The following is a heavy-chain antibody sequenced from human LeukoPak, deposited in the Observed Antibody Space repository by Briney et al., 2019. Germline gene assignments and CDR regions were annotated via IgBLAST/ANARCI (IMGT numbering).Heavy chain of an antibody. CDR3: ARDLHLWSPQCLGYNYYGMDV. Sequence: SDTLSVTCTVSGGPIRNYYLTWIRQPPGKGLEWIGYIYYNGSTNYNPSLKSRVTISLDTTKNQFFLNLISVTAADTAVYFCARDLHLWSPQCLGYNYYGMDVWGKGTTVTVSS. D-gene: IGHD6-19*01. CDR2: IYYNGST. V-gene: IGHV4-59*07. J-gene: IGHJ6*04. CDR1: GGPIRNYY.